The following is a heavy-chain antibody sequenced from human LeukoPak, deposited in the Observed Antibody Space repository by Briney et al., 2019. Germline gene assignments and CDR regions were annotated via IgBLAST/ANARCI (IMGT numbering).Heavy chain of an antibody. CDR1: GFTFSSYS. CDR3: ARRDGSTWSIDY. J-gene: IGHJ4*02. CDR2: ISGSSNYI. D-gene: IGHD6-13*01. Sequence: GGSLRLSCAASGFTFSSYSMNWVRQAPGKGLEWVSSISGSSNYIYYADSLKGRVTISRDNAKNSPYLQMNSLRAEDTAVYYCARRDGSTWSIDYWGQGTLVTVSS. V-gene: IGHV3-21*01.